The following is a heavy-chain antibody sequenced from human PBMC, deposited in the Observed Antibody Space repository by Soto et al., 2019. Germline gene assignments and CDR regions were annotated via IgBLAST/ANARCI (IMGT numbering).Heavy chain of an antibody. Sequence: GSLRLSCAASGFTFSSYAMSWVRQAPGKGLEWVSAISGGGGSTYYADSVKGRFTISRDNSKNTLYLQMNSLRAEDTAVYYCAKDLGYSYGYDYYYYYGMDVWGQGTTVTVSS. CDR2: ISGGGGST. V-gene: IGHV3-23*01. J-gene: IGHJ6*02. CDR1: GFTFSSYA. D-gene: IGHD5-18*01. CDR3: AKDLGYSYGYDYYYYYGMDV.